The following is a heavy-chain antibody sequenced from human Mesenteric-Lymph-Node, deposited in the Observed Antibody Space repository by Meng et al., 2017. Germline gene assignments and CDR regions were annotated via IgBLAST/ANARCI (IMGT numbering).Heavy chain of an antibody. CDR2: IYNSGST. CDR1: GGSISSSNYY. Sequence: QVQLQASGPGLVKPSQTLSLTFTVSGGSISSSNYYWSWIRQPPGKGLEWSGHIYNSGSTYYNPSLKSRITISVGTSKNQFSLKLSSVTAADTAVYYCARGQKGYFDLWGRGTLVTVSS. V-gene: IGHV4-30-4*01. CDR3: ARGQKGYFDL. J-gene: IGHJ2*01.